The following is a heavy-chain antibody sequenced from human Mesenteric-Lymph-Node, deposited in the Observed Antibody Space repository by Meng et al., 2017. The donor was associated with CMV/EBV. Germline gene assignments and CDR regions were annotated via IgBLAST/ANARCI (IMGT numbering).Heavy chain of an antibody. V-gene: IGHV3-30*04. CDR1: GYSFRTFP. Sequence: GGSLRLSCRASGYSFRTFPMHWVRQVPGKGLEWLAVISYDGSRQFYGDSLEGRFTIARDNSQSTLFLQMTKLRVEDTGVYYCAREASRLFDNWGQGTLVPVSS. CDR3: AREASRLFDN. D-gene: IGHD6-6*01. CDR2: ISYDGSRQ. J-gene: IGHJ4*02.